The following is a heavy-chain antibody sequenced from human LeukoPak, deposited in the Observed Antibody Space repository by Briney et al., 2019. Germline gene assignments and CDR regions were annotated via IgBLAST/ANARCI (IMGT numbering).Heavy chain of an antibody. Sequence: GGSLRLSCAASGFTFSDYYMSWIRQAPGKGLEWVSYISSSGSTIYYADSVKGRFTISRGNAKNSLYPQMNSLRAEDTAVYYCAREGFVGYMDVWGQGTTVTVSS. CDR1: GFTFSDYY. J-gene: IGHJ6*02. CDR3: AREGFVGYMDV. D-gene: IGHD2-15*01. V-gene: IGHV3-11*01. CDR2: ISSSGSTI.